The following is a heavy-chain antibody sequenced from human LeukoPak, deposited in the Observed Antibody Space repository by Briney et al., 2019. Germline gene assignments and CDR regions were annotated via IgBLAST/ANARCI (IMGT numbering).Heavy chain of an antibody. V-gene: IGHV3-7*03. J-gene: IGHJ4*02. D-gene: IGHD4-23*01. CDR2: IKQDGSEK. CDR1: GFTFNNYW. CDR3: AREERLRWTAY. Sequence: GGSLRLSCAASGFTFNNYWMTWVRQAPGKGLEWVANIKQDGSEKYYVDSVKGRFTISRDNAKNSLYLQMNSLRAEDTAVYYCAREERLRWTAYWGQGTLVTVSS.